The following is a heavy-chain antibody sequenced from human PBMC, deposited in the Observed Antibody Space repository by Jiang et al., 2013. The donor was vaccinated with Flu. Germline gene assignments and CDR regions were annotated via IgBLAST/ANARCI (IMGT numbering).Heavy chain of an antibody. D-gene: IGHD5/OR15-5a*01. Sequence: HSGAEVKKPGESLKISCQGSGYTFTSYWVAWVRQMPGKGLEWMGVVYPVDSDTRYSPSFQGQVTISADKSTNTAYLQWSSLRPSDTAIYYCAGRVQGTSAFDFWGQGTLVTVSS. CDR3: AGRVQGTSAFDF. J-gene: IGHJ4*02. CDR1: GYTFTSYW. V-gene: IGHV5-51*01. CDR2: VYPVDSDT.